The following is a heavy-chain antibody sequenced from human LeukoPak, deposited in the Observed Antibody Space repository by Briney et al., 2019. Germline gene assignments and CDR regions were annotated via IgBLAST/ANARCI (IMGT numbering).Heavy chain of an antibody. J-gene: IGHJ4*02. D-gene: IGHD2-2*01. V-gene: IGHV1-24*01. Sequence: ASVKVSCKVSGYTLTELSMHWVRQAPGKGLEWMGGFDPEDGETIYAQKFQGRVTMTEDTSTDTAYMELSSLRSEVTAVYYCATTHSYCSSTSCYRPFDYWGQGTLVTVSS. CDR3: ATTHSYCSSTSCYRPFDY. CDR1: GYTLTELS. CDR2: FDPEDGET.